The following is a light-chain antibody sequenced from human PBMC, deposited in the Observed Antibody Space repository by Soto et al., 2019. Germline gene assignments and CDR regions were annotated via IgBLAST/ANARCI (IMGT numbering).Light chain of an antibody. V-gene: IGKV3-15*01. Sequence: EIVMTQSPATLSVSPGERATLSCRASQSVSSNLAWYQQNPGQAPRLLIYSPSTRATVIPARLRGSGSGTAFTLHISSLQSEDFAVYYCQQYNNSPPRTFGGGNKLESK. CDR3: QQYNNSPPRT. J-gene: IGKJ4*01. CDR2: SPS. CDR1: QSVSSN.